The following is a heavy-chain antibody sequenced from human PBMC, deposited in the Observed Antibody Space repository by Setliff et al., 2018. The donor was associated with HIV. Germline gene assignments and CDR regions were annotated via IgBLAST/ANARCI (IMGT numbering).Heavy chain of an antibody. D-gene: IGHD3-10*01. V-gene: IGHV1-8*02. J-gene: IGHJ4*02. CDR3: ARWVRGVAYYFDY. Sequence: ASVKVSCKTSGDTFTSYDINWVRQAAGHGLEWMGWMTPYSGNTGYARKFQGRVTMTRKTSISTAYMELRSLRSDDTAVYYCARWVRGVAYYFDYWGQGTLVTVSS. CDR1: GDTFTSYD. CDR2: MTPYSGNT.